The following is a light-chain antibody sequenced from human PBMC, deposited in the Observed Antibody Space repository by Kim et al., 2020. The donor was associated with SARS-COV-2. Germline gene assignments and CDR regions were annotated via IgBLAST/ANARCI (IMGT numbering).Light chain of an antibody. V-gene: IGKV3-20*01. CDR2: ATS. CDR1: QRLSSPY. J-gene: IGKJ1*01. CDR3: QQYGSSPRT. Sequence: SPGERAPLACRARQRLSSPYFAWYPQKPGQAPRLLIYATSGRAPGIPPRFRGSGSGTDFPLTISRLEPEDFAVYYRQQYGSSPRTFGQGTKVDIK.